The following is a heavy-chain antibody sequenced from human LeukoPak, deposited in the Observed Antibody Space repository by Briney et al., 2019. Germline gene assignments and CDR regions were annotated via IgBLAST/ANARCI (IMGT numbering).Heavy chain of an antibody. V-gene: IGHV3-9*01. CDR3: AKLYSSGWGNAFDI. Sequence: GGSLRLSCGVSGFNFDDYAMHWVRQAPGKGLEWVSGISWNSRSIGYADSVKGRFTISRDNSKNTLYLQMNSLRAEDTAVYYCAKLYSSGWGNAFDIWGQGTMVTVSS. CDR1: GFNFDDYA. D-gene: IGHD6-19*01. J-gene: IGHJ3*02. CDR2: ISWNSRSI.